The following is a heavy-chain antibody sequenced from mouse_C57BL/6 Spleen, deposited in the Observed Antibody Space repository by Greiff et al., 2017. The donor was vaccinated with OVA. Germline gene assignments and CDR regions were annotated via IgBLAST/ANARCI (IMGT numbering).Heavy chain of an antibody. J-gene: IGHJ4*01. V-gene: IGHV5-6*01. D-gene: IGHD2-3*01. CDR3: ARERVTGSYAIDY. CDR1: GFTFSSYG. Sequence: EVQVVESGGDLVKPGGSLKLSCAASGFTFSSYGMSWVRQTPDKRLEWVATISSGGSYTYYPDSVKGRFTISRDNAKNTLYLQMSSLKSEDTAMYYCARERVTGSYAIDYWGQGTSVTVSS. CDR2: ISSGGSYT.